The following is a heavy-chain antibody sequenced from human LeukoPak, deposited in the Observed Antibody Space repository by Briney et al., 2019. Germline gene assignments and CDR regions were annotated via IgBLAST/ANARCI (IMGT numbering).Heavy chain of an antibody. J-gene: IGHJ6*03. CDR2: INPSGSST. CDR3: ARDAIAAAGTQLPYYYYYMDV. Sequence: ASVKVSCKASGYSFPSHFMHGVGQAPGQGLEWMGLINPSGSSTLYAHKFQGRVTMTRDMSTTTDYMELSSLRSEDTAVYYCARDAIAAAGTQLPYYYYYMDVWGKGTTVTISS. V-gene: IGHV1-46*01. D-gene: IGHD6-13*01. CDR1: GYSFPSHF.